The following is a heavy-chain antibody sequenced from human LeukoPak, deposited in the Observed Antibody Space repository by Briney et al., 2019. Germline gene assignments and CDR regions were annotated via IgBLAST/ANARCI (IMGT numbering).Heavy chain of an antibody. CDR1: GFTFSNAW. V-gene: IGHV3-15*01. CDR3: TTRFIDDYGDYLLDY. CDR2: IKSKTDGGAT. Sequence: PGGSLRLSCAASGFTFSNAWMSWVRQAPGKGLEWVGRIKSKTDGGATGYAAPVKGRFTISRDDSKNTLYLQMNSLKTEDTAVYYCTTRFIDDYGDYLLDYWGQGTLVTVSS. J-gene: IGHJ4*02. D-gene: IGHD4-17*01.